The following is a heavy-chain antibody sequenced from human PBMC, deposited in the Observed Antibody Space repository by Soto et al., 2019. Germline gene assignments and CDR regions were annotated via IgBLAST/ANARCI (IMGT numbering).Heavy chain of an antibody. D-gene: IGHD2-2*01. V-gene: IGHV3-11*01. CDR2: ISSSGSTI. CDR1: GFTFSDYY. CDR3: ARGELVPAAATRRTYYYYYYYMDV. Sequence: GGSLRLSCAASGFTFSDYYMSWIRQAPGKGLEWVSYISSSGSTIYYADSVKGRFTISRDNAKNSLYLQMNSLRAEDTAVYYCARGELVPAAATRRTYYYYYYYMDVWGKGTTVTVSS. J-gene: IGHJ6*03.